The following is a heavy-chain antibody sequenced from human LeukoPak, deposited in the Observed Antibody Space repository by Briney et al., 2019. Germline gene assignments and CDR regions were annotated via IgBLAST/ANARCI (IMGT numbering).Heavy chain of an antibody. CDR1: GGSISSSTYS. J-gene: IGHJ4*02. D-gene: IGHD5-24*01. Sequence: SETLSLTCTVSGGSISSSTYSWTWIRQPPGKGLEWIGSIHYDGNTYYKPSLKSRVTISVDTSKIQFSLRLGSATAADMATYYCARHSLNNYGSYYWGQGTLVTVSS. CDR2: IHYDGNT. V-gene: IGHV4-39*01. CDR3: ARHSLNNYGSYY.